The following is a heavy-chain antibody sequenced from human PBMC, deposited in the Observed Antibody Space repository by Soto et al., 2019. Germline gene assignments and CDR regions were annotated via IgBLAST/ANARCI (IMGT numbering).Heavy chain of an antibody. Sequence: PHRVSWAAAECTFRDHGGRRILQAPGKGLEWVAVIWYDGSNKYYADSVKGRFTISRDNSKNTLYLQMNSLRAEDTAVYYCARDGNYYGSGSGGMDVWGQGTTVTVSS. CDR1: ECTFRDHG. CDR3: ARDGNYYGSGSGGMDV. CDR2: IWYDGSNK. D-gene: IGHD3-10*01. J-gene: IGHJ6*02. V-gene: IGHV3-33*08.